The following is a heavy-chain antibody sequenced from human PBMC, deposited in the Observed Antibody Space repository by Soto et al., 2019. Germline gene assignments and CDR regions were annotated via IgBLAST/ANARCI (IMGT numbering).Heavy chain of an antibody. D-gene: IGHD6-6*01. CDR3: ARAAQYYSYYYGRDV. CDR2: ISAYNGNT. Sequence: QVQLVQSGAEVKKPGASVKVSCKASGYTFTSYGISWVRQAPGQGLEWMGWISAYNGNTNYAQKLQSRVNMTRDTSTGTDYMEPSSKSSDATDVSYCARAAQYYSYYYGRDVRGRGTTVTVAS. CDR1: GYTFTSYG. V-gene: IGHV1-18*04. J-gene: IGHJ6*04.